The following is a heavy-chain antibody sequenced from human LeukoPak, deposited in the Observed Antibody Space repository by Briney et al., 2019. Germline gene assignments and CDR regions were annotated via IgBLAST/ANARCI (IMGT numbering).Heavy chain of an antibody. CDR3: ARASPLYSVRPWFDP. CDR1: GCTFTSYD. Sequence: ASVKVSCKASGCTFTSYDINWVRQAAGQGLEWMGWMNPNSGNTGYAQKFQGRVTMTRNTSISTAYMELSSLRSEDTAVYYCARASPLYSVRPWFDPWGQGTLVTVSS. J-gene: IGHJ5*02. D-gene: IGHD5-18*01. CDR2: MNPNSGNT. V-gene: IGHV1-8*01.